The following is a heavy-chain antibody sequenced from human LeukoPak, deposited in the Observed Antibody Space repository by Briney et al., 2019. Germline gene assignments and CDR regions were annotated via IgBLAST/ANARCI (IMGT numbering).Heavy chain of an antibody. CDR1: DDSISDYY. J-gene: IGHJ4*02. D-gene: IGHD3-16*01. V-gene: IGHV4-59*01. Sequence: PSETLSLTCTVSDDSISDYYRGWIRQPPGKGLEWIGYFHNSGTSTYNPSLKSRVTISADTSKNQFSLKLNSLTTADTAVYYCTRGAGWLIDYWGQGIRVTVSS. CDR2: FHNSGTS. CDR3: TRGAGWLIDY.